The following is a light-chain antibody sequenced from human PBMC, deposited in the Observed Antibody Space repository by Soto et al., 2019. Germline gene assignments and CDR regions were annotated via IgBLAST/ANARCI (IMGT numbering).Light chain of an antibody. J-gene: IGLJ2*01. CDR2: DVS. CDR3: CSYAGSYTL. CDR1: SSDVGGYNY. V-gene: IGLV2-11*01. Sequence: QSALTQPRSVSGSPGQSVTISSTGTSSDVGGYNYVSWYQQHPGKAPKLMIYDVSKRPSGVPDHFSGSKSGNTASLTISGLQAEDEADYYCCSYAGSYTLFGGGTKLTVL.